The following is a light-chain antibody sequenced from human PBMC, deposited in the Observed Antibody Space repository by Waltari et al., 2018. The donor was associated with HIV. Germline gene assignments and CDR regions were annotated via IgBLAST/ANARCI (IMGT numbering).Light chain of an antibody. CDR1: NIGRNR. J-gene: IGLJ2*01. CDR3: QVWDRGYKEAV. V-gene: IGLV3-21*02. CDR2: DDV. Sequence: SYVLTQAPSISVAPGQTAPNSCGNIGRNRVQWYRQKPGRAPLLVFLDDVDRSSGLPARFSGARSGERATLTISGVEAGDEADYYCQVWDRGYKEAVFGGGT.